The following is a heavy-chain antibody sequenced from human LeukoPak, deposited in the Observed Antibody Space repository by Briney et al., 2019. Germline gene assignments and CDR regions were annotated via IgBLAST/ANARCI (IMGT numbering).Heavy chain of an antibody. D-gene: IGHD5-18*01. Sequence: PSETLSLTCTVSGGSISSYYWSWIRQPPGKGLEWIGYIYYSGSTNYNPSLKSRVTISVDTSKNQFSLKLSSVTAADTAVYYCARAIQLWFPFDYWGQGTLVIVSS. J-gene: IGHJ4*02. V-gene: IGHV4-59*01. CDR2: IYYSGST. CDR1: GGSISSYY. CDR3: ARAIQLWFPFDY.